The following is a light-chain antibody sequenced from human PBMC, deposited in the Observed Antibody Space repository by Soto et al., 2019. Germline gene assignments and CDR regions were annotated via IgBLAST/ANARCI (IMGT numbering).Light chain of an antibody. CDR2: GNS. Sequence: QSVXTQPPSVSGXXXXRVXXXXXGXXXXXXAGYDVHWYQQRPGTAPKLLIYGNSNRPSGVPDRFSVPKSGTSASLAITGLQAEDAADYYCQSYDSSLSGSNVFGTGTKLTVL. V-gene: IGLV1-40*01. J-gene: IGLJ1*01. CDR3: QSYDSSLSGSNV. CDR1: XXXXXAGYD.